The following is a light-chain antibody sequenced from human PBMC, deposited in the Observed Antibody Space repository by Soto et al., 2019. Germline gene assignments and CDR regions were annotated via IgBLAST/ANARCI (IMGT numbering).Light chain of an antibody. CDR2: GNS. Sequence: QAVVTQPPSVSGAPGQRVTISCIASSSDIGAGYDVHWYQQLPGTAPKLLIYGNSNRPSGVPDRFSGSKSGTSASLAITGLQAEDEADYYCQSYDSSLSGVVFGGGTKLTVL. CDR1: SSDIGAGYD. CDR3: QSYDSSLSGVV. J-gene: IGLJ2*01. V-gene: IGLV1-40*01.